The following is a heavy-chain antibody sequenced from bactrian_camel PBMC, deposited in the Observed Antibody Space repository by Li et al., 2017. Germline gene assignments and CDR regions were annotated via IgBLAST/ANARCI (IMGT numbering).Heavy chain of an antibody. CDR1: GSTRCDYG. Sequence: HVQLVESGGGLVQPGGSLRLSCTASGSTRCDYGMAWYRQVPGKEREFVSDIKSDGHTTYAGSVKGRFTISQDKSKNVVYLQMNGLKPEDTGMYYCKCRSLGYWGQGTQVTVS. CDR3: KCRSLGY. V-gene: IGHV3S53*01. D-gene: IGHD1*01. J-gene: IGHJ4*01. CDR2: IKSDGHT.